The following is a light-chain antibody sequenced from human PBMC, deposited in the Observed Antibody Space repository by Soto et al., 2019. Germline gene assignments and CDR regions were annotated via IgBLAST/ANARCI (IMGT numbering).Light chain of an antibody. Sequence: EIVMTQSPGTLCVSLGERVTLSCRASQSVSRNLAWYQQRPGQVPRLLFYAASTRATDVPGTFSGSGSGTELTLTISSLQSEDFAVYYCQQFEKWPFTFGQGTKLEIK. CDR3: QQFEKWPFT. CDR2: AAS. J-gene: IGKJ2*01. V-gene: IGKV3-15*01. CDR1: QSVSRN.